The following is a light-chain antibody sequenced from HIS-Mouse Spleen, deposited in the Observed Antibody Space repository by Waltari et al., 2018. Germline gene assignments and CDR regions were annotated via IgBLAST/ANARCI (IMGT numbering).Light chain of an antibody. CDR3: CSYAGSYTFVV. J-gene: IGLJ2*01. CDR2: DVS. CDR1: SSDVGGYNY. Sequence: QSALTQPRSVSGSPGQSVTISCTGTSSDVGGYNYVSWYQQHPGKAPKLMIYDVSTRPSGVPDLFSGSKSGNTASLTISGLQAEDEADYYCCSYAGSYTFVVFGGGTKLTVL. V-gene: IGLV2-11*01.